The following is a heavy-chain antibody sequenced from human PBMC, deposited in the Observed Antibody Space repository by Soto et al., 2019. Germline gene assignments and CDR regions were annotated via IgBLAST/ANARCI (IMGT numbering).Heavy chain of an antibody. Sequence: PVGSLRLSCTASGFTFGDYAMSWVRQAPGKGLEWVGLIRSKAYGGTTEYAASVKGRFTISRDDSKSIAYLQMNSLKTEDTAVYYCTRLIYYYYGMDVWGQGTTVTVSS. CDR3: TRLIYYYYGMDV. V-gene: IGHV3-49*04. J-gene: IGHJ6*02. CDR2: IRSKAYGGTT. CDR1: GFTFGDYA. D-gene: IGHD2-21*01.